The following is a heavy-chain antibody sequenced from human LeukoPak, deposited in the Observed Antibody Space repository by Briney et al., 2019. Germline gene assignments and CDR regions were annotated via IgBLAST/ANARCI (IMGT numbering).Heavy chain of an antibody. D-gene: IGHD4-17*01. CDR3: ARRTDYGDYQTEAFDI. V-gene: IGHV5-51*01. J-gene: IGHJ3*02. Sequence: LGESPKISCKGSGYSFTNYWIGWGRQVPGKGGELIGIIYPGDSDTRYSPSFQGQVTISADKSISIAYLQWSSLKASDTAMYYCARRTDYGDYQTEAFDIWGQGTMVTVSS. CDR1: GYSFTNYW. CDR2: IYPGDSDT.